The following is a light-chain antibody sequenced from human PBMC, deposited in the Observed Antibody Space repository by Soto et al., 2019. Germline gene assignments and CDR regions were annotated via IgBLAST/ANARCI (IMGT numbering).Light chain of an antibody. Sequence: IVLTQSPGTLSLSPGERATLSCRASQSISSSYLAWYQQKPGQAARLRIYGASSRATGIPDRFSGSGSGTDFTLTISRLEPEDFAVYYCHQYSSSPLPFGQGTKVESK. J-gene: IGKJ1*01. CDR1: QSISSSY. V-gene: IGKV3-20*01. CDR3: HQYSSSPLP. CDR2: GAS.